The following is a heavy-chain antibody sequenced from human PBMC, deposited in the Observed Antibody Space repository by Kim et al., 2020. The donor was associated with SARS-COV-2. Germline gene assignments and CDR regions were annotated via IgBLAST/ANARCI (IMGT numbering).Heavy chain of an antibody. Sequence: ADSVKCRFTISRDNAKNSLYLQMNSLRAEDAAVYYCARGDYGDYEGGCDYWGQGTLVTVSS. CDR3: ARGDYGDYEGGCDY. D-gene: IGHD4-17*01. V-gene: IGHV3-21*01. J-gene: IGHJ4*02.